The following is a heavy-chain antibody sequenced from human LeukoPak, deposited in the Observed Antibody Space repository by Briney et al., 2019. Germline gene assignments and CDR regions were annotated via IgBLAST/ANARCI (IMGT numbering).Heavy chain of an antibody. CDR2: TYTRGNS. J-gene: IGHJ4*02. CDR3: ARGRPHGNDY. Sequence: PGGSLRLSCAASGFDVSSHHMVWVRQAPGKGLEWVSVTYTRGNSYYTDSVKGRFIISRDNAKNTLYLQMNSLRVEDTAVYYCARGRPHGNDYWGQGTLVTVSS. V-gene: IGHV3-53*01. CDR1: GFDVSSHH. D-gene: IGHD4-23*01.